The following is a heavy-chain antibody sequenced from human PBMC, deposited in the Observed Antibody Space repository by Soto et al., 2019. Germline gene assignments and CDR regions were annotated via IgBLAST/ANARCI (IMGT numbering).Heavy chain of an antibody. V-gene: IGHV4-59*01. CDR3: SRDGYYYDSSEALDY. CDR1: GGSISSYY. CDR2: IYYSGST. J-gene: IGHJ4*02. Sequence: SETLSLTCTVSGGSISSYYWSWIRQPPGKGLEWIGYIYYSGSTNYNPSLKSRVTISVDTSKNQFSLKLSSVTAADTAVYYCSRDGYYYDSSEALDYRGQGTMVAVS. D-gene: IGHD3-22*01.